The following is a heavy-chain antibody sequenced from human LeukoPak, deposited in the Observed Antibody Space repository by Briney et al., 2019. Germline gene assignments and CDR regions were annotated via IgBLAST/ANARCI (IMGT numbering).Heavy chain of an antibody. V-gene: IGHV3-21*01. CDR3: ARAGDFWSGYPDAFDI. J-gene: IGHJ3*02. CDR2: ISSSSSYI. Sequence: RGSLRLSCAASGFTFSSYSMNWVRQAPGKGLEWVSSISSSSSYIYYADSVKGRFTISRDNAKNSLYLQMNSLRAEDTAVYYCARAGDFWSGYPDAFDIWGQGTMVTVSS. CDR1: GFTFSSYS. D-gene: IGHD3-3*01.